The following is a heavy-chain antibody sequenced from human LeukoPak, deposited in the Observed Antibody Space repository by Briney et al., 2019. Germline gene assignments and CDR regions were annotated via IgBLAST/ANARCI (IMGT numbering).Heavy chain of an antibody. J-gene: IGHJ4*02. CDR1: GFSFSSYA. CDR2: VSGSGGIT. D-gene: IGHD6-19*01. V-gene: IGHV3-23*01. CDR3: AKLQAVAGTWSFDY. Sequence: GGSLRLSCADSGFSFSSYAMSWVRQAPGKGLEWVSGVSGSGGITYYADSVKGRFTISRDNSKNTLYLQMNSLRAEDTAVYYCAKLQAVAGTWSFDYWGQGTLVTVSS.